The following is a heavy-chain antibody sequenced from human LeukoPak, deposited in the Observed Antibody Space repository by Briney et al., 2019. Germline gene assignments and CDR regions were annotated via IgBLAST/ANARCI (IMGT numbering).Heavy chain of an antibody. CDR2: IYSGGAT. J-gene: IGHJ4*02. CDR1: GLTVSSDY. CDR3: ARADFWSGYSPFDY. V-gene: IGHV3-53*01. Sequence: GGSLRLSCAASGLTVSSDYMSWVRQAPGEGLEWGSTIYSGGATFYADSVKGRFSISRDSFNNTLYLQMNSLTAEDTAVYYCARADFWSGYSPFDYWGQGTLVTVSS. D-gene: IGHD3-3*01.